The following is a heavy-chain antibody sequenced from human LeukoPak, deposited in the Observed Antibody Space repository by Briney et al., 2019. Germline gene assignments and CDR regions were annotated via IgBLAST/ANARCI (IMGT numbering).Heavy chain of an antibody. D-gene: IGHD2-2*01. Sequence: PSETLSLTCTVSGGSISSYYWSWIRQPPGKGLEWIGYIYYSGSTNYNPSLKSRVTISVDTSKNQFSLKLSSVTAADTAVYYCARHGRCSSTSCPCYYYYGMDVWGQGTTVTVSS. J-gene: IGHJ6*02. CDR3: ARHGRCSSTSCPCYYYYGMDV. V-gene: IGHV4-59*08. CDR1: GGSISSYY. CDR2: IYYSGST.